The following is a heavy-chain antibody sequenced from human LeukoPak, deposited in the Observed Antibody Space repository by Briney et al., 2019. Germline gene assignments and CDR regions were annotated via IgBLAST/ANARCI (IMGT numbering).Heavy chain of an antibody. CDR2: IYYSGST. Sequence: SETLSLTCTVSGGSISSSSYYWGWIRQPPGKGLGWIGSIYYSGSTYYNPSLKSRVTISVDTSKNQFSLKLSSVTAADTAVYYCARVISRSIYDSSGYYYYMDVWGKGTTVTVSS. J-gene: IGHJ6*03. CDR1: GGSISSSSYY. V-gene: IGHV4-39*07. CDR3: ARVISRSIYDSSGYYYYMDV. D-gene: IGHD3-22*01.